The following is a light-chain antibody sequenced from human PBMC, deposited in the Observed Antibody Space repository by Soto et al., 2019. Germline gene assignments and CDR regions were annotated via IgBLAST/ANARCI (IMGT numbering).Light chain of an antibody. J-gene: IGKJ4*01. V-gene: IGKV3-15*01. CDR2: GAS. CDR3: QQYNPWPLP. CDR1: QSVSSN. Sequence: EIVMTQSPATLSVSPGERATLSCRASQSVSSNLAWYQQKPGQAPRVLIYGASTRATGITARFSGSGSGTEFTLTISSLQSGDFAAYYCQQYNPWPLPFGGGTKVEIK.